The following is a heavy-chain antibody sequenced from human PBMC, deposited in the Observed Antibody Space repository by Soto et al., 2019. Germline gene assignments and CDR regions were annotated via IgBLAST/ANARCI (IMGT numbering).Heavy chain of an antibody. CDR1: GFTFSSYS. CDR2: ISSSSSYI. J-gene: IGHJ4*02. Sequence: EVQLVESGGGLVKPGGSLRLSCAASGFTFSSYSMNWVRQAPGKGLEWVSSISSSSSYIYYADSVKGRFTISRDNAKNSLYLQMNSLRAEDTAVYYCARIIAVWPDDLSSVDYWGQGTLVTVSS. D-gene: IGHD6-19*01. V-gene: IGHV3-21*01. CDR3: ARIIAVWPDDLSSVDY.